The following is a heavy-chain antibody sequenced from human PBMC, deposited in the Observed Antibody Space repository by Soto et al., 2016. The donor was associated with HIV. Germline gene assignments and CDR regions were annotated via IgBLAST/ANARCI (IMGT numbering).Heavy chain of an antibody. CDR3: ARVSVTLLRGVMLTMVDP. CDR2: ISAYNGNT. CDR1: GHIFTNYG. V-gene: IGHV1-18*01. Sequence: QVQLVQSGTEVKKPGASVKVSCKASGHIFTNYGISWVRQAPGQGLEWMGWISAYNGNTNYAQKFQGRVTMTTDTSTSTAYMELRSLRSDDTAVYYCARVSVTLLRGVMLTMVDPWGQGTLVTVSS. J-gene: IGHJ5*02. D-gene: IGHD3-10*01.